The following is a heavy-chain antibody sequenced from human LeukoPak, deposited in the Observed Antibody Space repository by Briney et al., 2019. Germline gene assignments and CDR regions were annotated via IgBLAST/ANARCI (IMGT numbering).Heavy chain of an antibody. D-gene: IGHD2-2*02. V-gene: IGHV3-15*01. J-gene: IGHJ4*02. CDR3: GTGVRSGYTGY. Sequence: GGSLRLSCAASGFTFSNAWMTWVRQAPGKGLEWVGRVKNTLDDGTTDYAAPVKGRFTISRDDSKNTLYLQMNSLKTEDTAVYYCGTGVRSGYTGYWGQGTLVTVSS. CDR2: VKNTLDDGTT. CDR1: GFTFSNAW.